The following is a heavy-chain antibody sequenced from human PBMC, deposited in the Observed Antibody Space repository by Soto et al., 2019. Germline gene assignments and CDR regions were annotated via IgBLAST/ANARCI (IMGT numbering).Heavy chain of an antibody. D-gene: IGHD4-17*01. J-gene: IGHJ4*02. Sequence: PWEALALTCTVSGVSIRSGGYYWSWIRQHPGKGLEWIGYIYYSGSTYYNPSLKSRITISVDTSKNQFSLKLSSVTAADTAVYYCARVYGDYLDYWGKGTLVTVS. V-gene: IGHV4-31*03. CDR3: ARVYGDYLDY. CDR2: IYYSGST. CDR1: GVSIRSGGYY.